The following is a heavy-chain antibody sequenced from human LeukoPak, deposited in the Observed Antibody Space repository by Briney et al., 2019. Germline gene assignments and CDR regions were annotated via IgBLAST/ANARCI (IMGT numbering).Heavy chain of an antibody. CDR2: ISGSGSTI. CDR3: ARGDYGSGSYYLVY. CDR1: GFTFSSYA. D-gene: IGHD3-10*01. V-gene: IGHV3-11*01. J-gene: IGHJ4*02. Sequence: GGSLRLSCAASGFTFSSYAMSWIRQAPGKGLEWVSYISGSGSTIYYADSVKGRFTISRDNAKNSLYLQMNSLRAEDTAVYYCARGDYGSGSYYLVYWGQGTLVTVSS.